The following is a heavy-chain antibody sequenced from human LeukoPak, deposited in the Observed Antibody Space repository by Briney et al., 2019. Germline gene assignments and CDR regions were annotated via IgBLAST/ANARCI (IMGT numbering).Heavy chain of an antibody. CDR3: ARVVRSGRSLGWFDP. CDR1: GGSISSYY. Sequence: SETLSLTCTVSGGSISSYYWSWIRQPPGKGLEWIGYTYYSGSTNYNPSLKSRVTISVDTSKNQFSLKLNSVTAADTAVYYCARVVRSGRSLGWFDPWGQGTLVTVSS. CDR2: TYYSGST. D-gene: IGHD1-26*01. J-gene: IGHJ5*02. V-gene: IGHV4-59*12.